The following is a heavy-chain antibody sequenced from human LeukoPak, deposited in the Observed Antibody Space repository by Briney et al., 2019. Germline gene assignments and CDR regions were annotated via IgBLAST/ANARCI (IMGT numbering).Heavy chain of an antibody. CDR3: ATVGYCSGGSCYEVAFDI. CDR1: IGSLSSSSYY. V-gene: IGHV4-39*01. Sequence: SETLSLTCTLSIGSLSSSSYYCGWIRPPPGKGLGWIGRIYYRGSTYYNPSLMGRVTISVDTSKNQFSLKVRSVTAADTAVYYCATVGYCSGGSCYEVAFDIWGQGTMVTVSS. CDR2: IYYRGST. D-gene: IGHD2-15*01. J-gene: IGHJ3*02.